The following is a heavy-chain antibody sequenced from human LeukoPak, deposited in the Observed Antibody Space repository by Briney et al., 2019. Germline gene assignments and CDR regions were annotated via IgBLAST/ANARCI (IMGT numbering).Heavy chain of an antibody. D-gene: IGHD4-17*01. V-gene: IGHV3-64*02. CDR2: ISSSGDST. J-gene: IGHJ4*02. CDR3: AKSDDYGDYVPVH. CDR1: GFTFSGSS. Sequence: GGSLRLSCAASGFTFSGSSMHWVRQAPGKGLEYVSTISSSGDSTYYADSVKGRLTVSRDNSKNTLYLQMGSLRVDDMAVYYCAKSDDYGDYVPVHWGQGTLVTVSS.